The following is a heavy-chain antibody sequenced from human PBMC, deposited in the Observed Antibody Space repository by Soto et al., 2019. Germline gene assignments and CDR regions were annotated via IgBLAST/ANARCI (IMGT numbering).Heavy chain of an antibody. D-gene: IGHD3-9*01. J-gene: IGHJ3*02. CDR2: IYYSGST. CDR1: GGSISSYY. Sequence: SETLSLTCTVSGGSISSYYWSWIRQPPGKGLEGIGDIYYSGSTNYNPSLKSRVTISVDTSKNQFSLKLSSVTAAATAVYYCARGSLYDIFSGDPSGANDAFDIWGQGTMVTVSS. V-gene: IGHV4-59*01. CDR3: ARGSLYDIFSGDPSGANDAFDI.